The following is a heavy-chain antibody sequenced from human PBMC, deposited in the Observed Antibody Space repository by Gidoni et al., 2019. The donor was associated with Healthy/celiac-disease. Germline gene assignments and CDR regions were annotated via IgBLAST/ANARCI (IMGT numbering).Heavy chain of an antibody. V-gene: IGHV3-23*01. Sequence: EVQLFESGGGLVQPGGSLRLSCAASVFTFSNYAMSWVRQAPGKGLGWVSAISGRGGSTYYADSVKGRFTISRDNSKNTLYLQMNSLRAEDTAVYYCAKDYGGSQYYFDYWGQGTLVTVSS. CDR2: ISGRGGST. J-gene: IGHJ4*02. CDR3: AKDYGGSQYYFDY. CDR1: VFTFSNYA. D-gene: IGHD2-15*01.